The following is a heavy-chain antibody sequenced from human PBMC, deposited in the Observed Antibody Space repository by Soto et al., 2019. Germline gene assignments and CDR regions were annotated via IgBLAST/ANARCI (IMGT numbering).Heavy chain of an antibody. CDR1: GFTFSNYG. Sequence: QVQLVESGGGVVQPGRSLRLSCAASGFTFSNYGMHWVRQAPGKGLEWVAVILNDGSNRYHADSVKDRFTISRYNSKNMLYLQMNSLRAEDTAVYYCARDDEYSGNGMDVWGQGTTVTVS. J-gene: IGHJ6*02. D-gene: IGHD3-10*01. V-gene: IGHV3-33*01. CDR2: ILNDGSNR. CDR3: ARDDEYSGNGMDV.